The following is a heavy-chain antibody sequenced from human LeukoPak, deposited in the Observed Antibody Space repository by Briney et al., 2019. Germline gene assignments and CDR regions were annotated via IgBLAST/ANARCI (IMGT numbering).Heavy chain of an antibody. D-gene: IGHD2-2*01. CDR3: ARSGIPAANPYYFDY. V-gene: IGHV1-69*05. CDR2: IIPIFGTA. Sequence: ASVKVSCKASGGTFSSYAISWVRQAPGQGLEWMGGIIPIFGTANYAQKFQGRVTITTDESTSTAYMELSSLRSEDTAVYYCARSGIPAANPYYFDYWGQGTLVTVSS. J-gene: IGHJ4*02. CDR1: GGTFSSYA.